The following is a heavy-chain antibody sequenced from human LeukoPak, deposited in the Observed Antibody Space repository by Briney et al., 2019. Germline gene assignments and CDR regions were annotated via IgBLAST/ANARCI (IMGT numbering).Heavy chain of an antibody. Sequence: SETLSLTCTVSGGSISSSSYYWGWIRQPPGKGLEWIGSIYYSGSTYYNPSLKSRVTISVDTSKNQFSLKLSSVTAADTAVYYCARHSIWQQLANWFDPWGQGTLVTVSS. CDR2: IYYSGST. D-gene: IGHD6-13*01. V-gene: IGHV4-39*01. CDR1: GGSISSSSYY. J-gene: IGHJ5*02. CDR3: ARHSIWQQLANWFDP.